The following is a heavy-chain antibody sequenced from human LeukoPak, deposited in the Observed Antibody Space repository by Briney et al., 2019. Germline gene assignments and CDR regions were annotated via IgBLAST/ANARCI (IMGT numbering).Heavy chain of an antibody. CDR2: ISSNGGSI. J-gene: IGHJ2*01. Sequence: GGSLRLSCAASGFTFSDYAMHWVRQAPGKELEYVSAISSNGGSIHYANSVKGRFTISRDNSKNTLYLQMDSLRAENMAVYYCARDTCGCGSGWHLYWYFDLWGRGTLVTVSS. CDR3: ARDTCGCGSGWHLYWYFDL. CDR1: GFTFSDYA. V-gene: IGHV3-64*01. D-gene: IGHD6-19*01.